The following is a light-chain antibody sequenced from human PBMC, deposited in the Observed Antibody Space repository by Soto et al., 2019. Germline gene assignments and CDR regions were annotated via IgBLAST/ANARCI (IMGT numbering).Light chain of an antibody. J-gene: IGKJ5*01. CDR2: DAS. CDR3: QQRSNWPLT. CDR1: QSVSRY. V-gene: IGKV3-11*01. Sequence: EIVLTQSPATLSLSPGERATLSCRASQSVSRYLVWFQQKPGQAPRLLIYDASNRATGIPARFSGSGSGTDFTLTISSLEPEDFAIYYCQQRSNWPLTFGLGTRLEIK.